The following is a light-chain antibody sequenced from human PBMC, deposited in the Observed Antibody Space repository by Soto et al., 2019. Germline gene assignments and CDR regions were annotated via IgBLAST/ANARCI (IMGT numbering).Light chain of an antibody. CDR3: CSYAGRHLYV. Sequence: QSALTQPRSVSGYPGQSVTISCTGTSSDVGGYNYVSWYQQRPGKVPKLMIFDVTKRPSGVPDRFSGSKSGNTASLTISGLQAEDEADYYCCSYAGRHLYVFGTGTKVTVL. CDR2: DVT. J-gene: IGLJ1*01. CDR1: SSDVGGYNY. V-gene: IGLV2-11*01.